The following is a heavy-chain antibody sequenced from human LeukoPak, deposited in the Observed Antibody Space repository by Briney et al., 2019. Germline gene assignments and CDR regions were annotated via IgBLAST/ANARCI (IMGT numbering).Heavy chain of an antibody. J-gene: IGHJ5*02. V-gene: IGHV1-69*02. CDR1: GGTFSSYT. CDR3: ARGVIEVNWFDP. Sequence: SSVKVSCKASGGTFSSYTISWVRQAPGQGLEWMGRIIPILGIANYAQKFQGRVTITADKSTSTAYMELSSLRSEDTAVHYCARGVIEVNWFDPWGQGTLVTVSS. CDR2: IIPILGIA.